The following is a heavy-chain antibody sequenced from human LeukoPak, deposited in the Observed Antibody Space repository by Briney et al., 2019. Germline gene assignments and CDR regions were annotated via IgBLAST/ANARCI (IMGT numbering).Heavy chain of an antibody. D-gene: IGHD3-10*01. CDR3: ARGLLLTTDGSGFAFDI. Sequence: GGSLRLSCAASGFTFSSYDMHWVRQATGKGLEWVSAIGTAGDTYYPGSVKGRFTISRENAKNSLYLQMNSLRAGDTAVYYCARGLLLTTDGSGFAFDIWGQGTMVTVSS. CDR1: GFTFSSYD. V-gene: IGHV3-13*01. CDR2: IGTAGDT. J-gene: IGHJ3*02.